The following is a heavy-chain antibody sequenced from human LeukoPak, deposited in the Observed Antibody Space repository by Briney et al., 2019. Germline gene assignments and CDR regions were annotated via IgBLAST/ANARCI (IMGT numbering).Heavy chain of an antibody. J-gene: IGHJ4*02. D-gene: IGHD3-10*01. CDR1: GYTFSSYG. Sequence: ASVKVSCKASGYTFSSYGISWVRQAPGQGLEWMGWISVYNGNTNYAQKLQGRVTMTTDTSTSTAYMELRSLRSDDTAVYYCAGKDYGSGSYYYFDYWGQGTLVTVSS. V-gene: IGHV1-18*01. CDR3: AGKDYGSGSYYYFDY. CDR2: ISVYNGNT.